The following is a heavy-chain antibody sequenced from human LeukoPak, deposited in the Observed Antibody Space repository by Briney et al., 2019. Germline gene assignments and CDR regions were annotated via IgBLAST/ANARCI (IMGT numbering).Heavy chain of an antibody. Sequence: SETLSLTCTVSGGSITSGPYYWSWIRRPAGKGLGWIGRIHSGGSTRYNASLKSRVTISLDTSKNQVSLKLTSMTAADTAVYYCGRASDYYDSSGYKGAFDIWGQGTMVTVSS. D-gene: IGHD3-22*01. J-gene: IGHJ3*02. CDR1: GGSITSGPYY. V-gene: IGHV4-61*02. CDR3: GRASDYYDSSGYKGAFDI. CDR2: IHSGGST.